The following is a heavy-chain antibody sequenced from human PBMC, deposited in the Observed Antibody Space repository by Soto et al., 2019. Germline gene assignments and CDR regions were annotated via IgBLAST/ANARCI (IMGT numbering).Heavy chain of an antibody. Sequence: VQLVQSGAEVKKPGSSARVSCETSGDTFTSHTVNWLRQAPGQGLEWMGGIIPVFGSPNYAEKFQGRLTITADTSTNTAYMELRRLKSEDTAVYFCARDITGTNNWFDPWGQGTLVTVSS. CDR1: GDTFTSHT. J-gene: IGHJ5*02. V-gene: IGHV1-69*06. CDR2: IIPVFGSP. D-gene: IGHD1-7*01. CDR3: ARDITGTNNWFDP.